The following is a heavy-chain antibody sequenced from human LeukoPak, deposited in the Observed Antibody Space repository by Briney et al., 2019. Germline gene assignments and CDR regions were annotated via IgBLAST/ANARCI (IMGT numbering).Heavy chain of an antibody. CDR2: INNDGSNT. Sequence: GGSLRLSCGASGFTFSAYWMHWVRQVPGKRPEWVSRINNDGSNTIYTDSVKGRFTISRDNAKNTLSLEMNGLRAEDTAVYYCVRDLGRGYFGSGSFIFWGQGTLVTVSS. CDR3: VRDLGRGYFGSGSFIF. D-gene: IGHD3-10*01. J-gene: IGHJ4*02. V-gene: IGHV3-74*01. CDR1: GFTFSAYW.